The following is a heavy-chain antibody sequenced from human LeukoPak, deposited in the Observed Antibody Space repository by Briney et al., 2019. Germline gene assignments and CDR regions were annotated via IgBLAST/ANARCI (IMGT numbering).Heavy chain of an antibody. CDR3: ARDEFGGSYSDY. D-gene: IGHD1-26*01. V-gene: IGHV1-18*01. CDR1: GYTFTTYN. CDR2: ISGYNGNT. Sequence: GASVKVSCKASGYTFTTYNINWVRQAPGQGLEWMGWISGYNGNTNYAQKLQGRVTMTTDTSTSTAYMELSSLRSEDTAVYYCARDEFGGSYSDYWGQGTLVTVSS. J-gene: IGHJ4*02.